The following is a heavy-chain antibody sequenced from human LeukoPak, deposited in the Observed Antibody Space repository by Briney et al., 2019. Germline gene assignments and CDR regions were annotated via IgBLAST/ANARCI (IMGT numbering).Heavy chain of an antibody. CDR1: GFTFSSYS. CDR3: ARDRIAARRGNAFDI. J-gene: IGHJ3*02. V-gene: IGHV3-21*01. Sequence: GGSLRLSCAASGFTFSSYSMNWVRQAPGKGLEWVSSISSSSSYIYYADSVKGRFTISRDNAKNSLYLQMNSLRAEDTAVYYCARDRIAARRGNAFDIWGQGTMVTVSS. D-gene: IGHD6-6*01. CDR2: ISSSSSYI.